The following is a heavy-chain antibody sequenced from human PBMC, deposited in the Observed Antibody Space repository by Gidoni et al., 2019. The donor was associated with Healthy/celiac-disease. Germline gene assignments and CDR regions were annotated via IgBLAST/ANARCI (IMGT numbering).Heavy chain of an antibody. D-gene: IGHD3-22*01. Sequence: QVQLVESGGGVVQPGRSLRLSCAASGFTFSSYGMHWVRQAPGKGLEWVAVISYDGSNKYYADSVKGRFTISRDNSKNTLYLQMNSLRAEDTAVYYCAKMPFSYDSSGYPDYWGQGTLVTVSS. J-gene: IGHJ4*02. V-gene: IGHV3-30*18. CDR2: ISYDGSNK. CDR3: AKMPFSYDSSGYPDY. CDR1: GFTFSSYG.